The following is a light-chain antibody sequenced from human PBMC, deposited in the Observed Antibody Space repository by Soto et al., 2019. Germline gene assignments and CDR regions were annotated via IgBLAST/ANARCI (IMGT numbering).Light chain of an antibody. Sequence: DIQMTQSPSSLSASVGDRVTITCQASQDISNFLNWYQQKPGKAPKVLINDASNLETGVPSRFSGSRSGTDFTFTISSLQPEDIATYYCQQYDNLPLTFGGGTKVEIK. J-gene: IGKJ4*01. V-gene: IGKV1-33*01. CDR1: QDISNF. CDR2: DAS. CDR3: QQYDNLPLT.